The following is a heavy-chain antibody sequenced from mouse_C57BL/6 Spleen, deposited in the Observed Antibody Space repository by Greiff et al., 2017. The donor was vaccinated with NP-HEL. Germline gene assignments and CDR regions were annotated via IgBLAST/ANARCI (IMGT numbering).Heavy chain of an antibody. CDR1: GYTFTSYW. CDR2: INPSNGGT. J-gene: IGHJ4*01. V-gene: IGHV1-53*01. D-gene: IGHD4-1*01. CDR3: AREELGRYSAMDD. Sequence: VQLQQSGTELVKPGASVKLSCKASGYTFTSYWMHWVKQRPGQGLEWIGNINPSNGGTNYNEKFKSKATLTVDKSSSTAYMQLSSLTSEDSAVYYCAREELGRYSAMDDWGQGTSVTVSS.